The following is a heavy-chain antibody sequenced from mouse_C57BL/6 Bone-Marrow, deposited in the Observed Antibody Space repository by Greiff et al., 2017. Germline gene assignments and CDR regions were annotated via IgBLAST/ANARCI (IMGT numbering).Heavy chain of an antibody. CDR2: INPNNGGT. V-gene: IGHV1-26*01. J-gene: IGHJ2*01. CDR1: GYTFTSYW. Sequence: VQLKQPGAELVKPGASVKMSCKASGYTFTSYWITWVKQSHGKSLEWIGDINPNNGGTSYNQKFKGKATLTVDKSSSTAYMELRSLTSEDSAVYYCARGIYYDYDFDYWGQGTTLTVSS. CDR3: ARGIYYDYDFDY. D-gene: IGHD2-4*01.